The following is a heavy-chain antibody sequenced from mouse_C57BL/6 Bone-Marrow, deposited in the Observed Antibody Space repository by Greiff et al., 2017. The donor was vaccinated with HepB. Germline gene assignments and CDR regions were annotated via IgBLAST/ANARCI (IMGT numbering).Heavy chain of an antibody. Sequence: EVKLMESGPGLAKPSQTLSLTCSVTGYSITSDYWNWIRKFPGNKLEYMGYISYSGSTYYNPSLKSRISITRDTSKNQYYLQLNSVTTEDTATYYCARRYYGSSYDYAMDYWGQGTSVTVSS. V-gene: IGHV3-8*01. CDR1: GYSITSDY. D-gene: IGHD1-1*01. CDR2: ISYSGST. CDR3: ARRYYGSSYDYAMDY. J-gene: IGHJ4*01.